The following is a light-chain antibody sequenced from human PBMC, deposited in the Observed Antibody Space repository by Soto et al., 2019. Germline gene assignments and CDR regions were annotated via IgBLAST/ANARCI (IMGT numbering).Light chain of an antibody. CDR2: AAS. J-gene: IGKJ5*01. CDR3: QQLNNYPIT. Sequence: IQLTQSPSSLSASVGDRVTITYRASQGISSYLAWYQQKPGKAPKLLIYAASTLQSGVPSRFSGSGSGTDFTLTINSLQPEDFATYYCQQLNNYPITLGQGTRLEIK. V-gene: IGKV1-9*01. CDR1: QGISSY.